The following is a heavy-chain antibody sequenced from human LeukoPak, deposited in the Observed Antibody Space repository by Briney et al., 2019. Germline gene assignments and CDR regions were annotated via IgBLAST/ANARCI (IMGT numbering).Heavy chain of an antibody. D-gene: IGHD3-22*01. CDR2: INSDGSST. V-gene: IGHV3-74*01. J-gene: IGHJ4*02. Sequence: GGSLRLSCAASGFTFSSYWRHWVRHAPGKGLVWVSRINSDGSSTSYADSVKGRFTISRDNAKNTLYLQMNSLRAEDTAVYYCARDGWDYYDSSGYYGHYFDYWGQGTLDTVSS. CDR3: ARDGWDYYDSSGYYGHYFDY. CDR1: GFTFSSYW.